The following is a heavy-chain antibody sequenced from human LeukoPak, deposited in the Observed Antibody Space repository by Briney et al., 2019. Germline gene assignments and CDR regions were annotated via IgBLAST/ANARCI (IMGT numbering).Heavy chain of an antibody. J-gene: IGHJ4*02. CDR3: ASFYYESSGNYYVPFDY. CDR2: ISYSGST. V-gene: IGHV4-30-4*08. D-gene: IGHD3-22*01. CDR1: GGSISSGDYY. Sequence: SETLSLTCSVSGGSISSGDYYWTWIRQHPGKGLEWIGYISYSGSTYYNPSLKSRVTISLDTSKNQFSLWLSSVTAADTAVYYCASFYYESSGNYYVPFDYWGQGTLVTVSS.